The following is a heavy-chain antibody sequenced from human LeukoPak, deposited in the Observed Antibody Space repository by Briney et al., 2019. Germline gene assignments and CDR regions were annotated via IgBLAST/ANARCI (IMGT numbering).Heavy chain of an antibody. D-gene: IGHD3-22*01. J-gene: IGHJ4*02. V-gene: IGHV3-48*01. CDR2: ISSSSSTI. Sequence: GGSLRLSCAASGFTFNSYSMNWVRQAPGKGLEWVSYISSSSSTIYYADSVKGRFTISRDNSKNTLYLQMNSLRAEDTAVYYCAKDLVGGYYDSSGYPLDYWGQGTLVTVSS. CDR3: AKDLVGGYYDSSGYPLDY. CDR1: GFTFNSYS.